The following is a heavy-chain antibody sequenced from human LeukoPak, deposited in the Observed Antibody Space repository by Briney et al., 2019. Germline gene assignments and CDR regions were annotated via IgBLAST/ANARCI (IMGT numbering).Heavy chain of an antibody. Sequence: GGSLRLSCAASGFTFSSYWMSWVRQAPGKGLEWVGFITSKAFGGTAEYAASVKGRFTISRDESKSLAYLQMNSLNTEDTAVYYCTRDREAAAGINALDIWGQGTMVTVSS. V-gene: IGHV3-49*04. CDR3: TRDREAAAGINALDI. CDR2: ITSKAFGGTA. CDR1: GFTFSSYW. J-gene: IGHJ3*02. D-gene: IGHD6-13*01.